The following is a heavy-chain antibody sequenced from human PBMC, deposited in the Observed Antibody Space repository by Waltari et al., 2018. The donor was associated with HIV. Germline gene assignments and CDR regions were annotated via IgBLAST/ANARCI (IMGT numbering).Heavy chain of an antibody. D-gene: IGHD1-7*01. J-gene: IGHJ6*02. CDR2: INTNRGGT. V-gene: IGHV1-2*02. Sequence: QVQLVQSGAEVKKPGASVKVSCKASGYTFTGYYMHWVRQAPGQGLEWMGWINTNRGGTKDAQKFQGRVTMTRDTSISTADMERSRLRSDDTAVYYCARDRARTTDYYYYGMDVWGQGTTVTVSS. CDR1: GYTFTGYY. CDR3: ARDRARTTDYYYYGMDV.